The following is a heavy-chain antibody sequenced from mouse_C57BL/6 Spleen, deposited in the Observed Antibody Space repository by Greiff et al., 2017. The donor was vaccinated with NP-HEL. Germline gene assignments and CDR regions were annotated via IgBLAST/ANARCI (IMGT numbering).Heavy chain of an antibody. V-gene: IGHV1-15*01. CDR3: TRGNYEEFAY. D-gene: IGHD2-4*01. CDR1: GYTFTDYE. CDR2: IDPETGGT. Sequence: VQLQQSGAELVRPGASVTLSCKASGYTFTDYEMHWVKQTPVHGLEWIGAIDPETGGTAYNQKFKGKAILTADKSSSTAYMELRSLTSEDSAVYYCTRGNYEEFAYWGQGTLVTVSA. J-gene: IGHJ3*01.